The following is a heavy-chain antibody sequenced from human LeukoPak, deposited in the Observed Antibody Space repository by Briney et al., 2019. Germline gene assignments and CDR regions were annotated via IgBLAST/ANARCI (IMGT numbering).Heavy chain of an antibody. J-gene: IGHJ3*02. D-gene: IGHD5-18*01. CDR3: ARDRTAMVNIDAFDI. Sequence: PGGSLRLSCAASGFTFSSYSMNWVRQAPGKGLEWVSSISSSSSYIYYADSVKGRFTISRDNAKNSLYLQMNSLRAEDTAVYYCARDRTAMVNIDAFDIWGQGTMVTVSS. V-gene: IGHV3-21*01. CDR2: ISSSSSYI. CDR1: GFTFSSYS.